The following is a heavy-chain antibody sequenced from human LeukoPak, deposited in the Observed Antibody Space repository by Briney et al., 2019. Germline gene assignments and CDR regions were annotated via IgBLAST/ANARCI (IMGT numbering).Heavy chain of an antibody. Sequence: SETLSLTCTVSGGSTSSSSYYWGWIRQPPGKGLEWIGSIYYSGSTYYNPSLKSRVTISVDTSKNQFSLKLSSVTAADTAVYYCARQGVDIVGATRGFDPWGQGTLVTVSS. V-gene: IGHV4-39*01. J-gene: IGHJ5*02. CDR3: ARQGVDIVGATRGFDP. CDR1: GGSTSSSSYY. CDR2: IYYSGST. D-gene: IGHD1-26*01.